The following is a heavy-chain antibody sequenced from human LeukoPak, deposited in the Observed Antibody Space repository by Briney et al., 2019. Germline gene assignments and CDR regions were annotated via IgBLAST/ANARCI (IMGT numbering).Heavy chain of an antibody. J-gene: IGHJ4*02. D-gene: IGHD2-8*02. CDR3: AREESGGHFDY. CDR2: INPSGSST. V-gene: IGHV1-46*01. CDR1: GFTFTNYY. Sequence: GASVKVSCKASGFTFTNYYMHWVRQAPGQGLEWMGLINPSGSSTNYAQKFRGRVTMTRDTSTTTVYMELSSLRSEDTAVYYCAREESGGHFDYGGQGTLVTVSS.